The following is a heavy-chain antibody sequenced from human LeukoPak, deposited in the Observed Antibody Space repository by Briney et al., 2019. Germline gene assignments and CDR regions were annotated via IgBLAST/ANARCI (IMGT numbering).Heavy chain of an antibody. D-gene: IGHD6-6*01. CDR1: GFTFSSYA. CDR3: AKDRRPGAARPIYFDY. V-gene: IGHV3-23*01. J-gene: IGHJ4*02. CDR2: ISGSGGST. Sequence: QPGGSLRLSCAASGFTFSSYAMSWVRQAPGKGLEWVSAISGSGGSTYYADSVKGRFTISRDNSKNTLYLQMNSLRAEDTAVYYCAKDRRPGAARPIYFDYWGQGTLVTVSS.